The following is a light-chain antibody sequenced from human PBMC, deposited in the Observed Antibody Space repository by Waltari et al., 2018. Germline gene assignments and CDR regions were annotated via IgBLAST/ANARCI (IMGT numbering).Light chain of an antibody. CDR3: QQRYNWLALT. CDR1: QNISSF. Sequence: EIVFTHSPATLSLSPGETATLSSPSRQNISSFLAWYQQKHGQSPRLLIYDAANRATGIPDRFSGSGSGTDFTLTISSLEPEDFAVYFCQQRYNWLALTFGGGTTVEIK. J-gene: IGKJ4*01. V-gene: IGKV3-11*01. CDR2: DAA.